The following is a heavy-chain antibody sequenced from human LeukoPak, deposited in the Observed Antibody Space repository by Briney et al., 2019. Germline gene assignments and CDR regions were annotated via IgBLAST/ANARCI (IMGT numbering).Heavy chain of an antibody. J-gene: IGHJ4*02. D-gene: IGHD4-17*01. CDR1: GFSLSSYA. Sequence: GGSLRLSCAASGFSLSSYAMTWVRQGPGKGLEWVSGISGSGGYTYHADSVKGRLTISRDNSNNTLYLQMNSLRAEDTAVYYCAKEPGATVTNSFDYWGQGTLVTVSS. CDR3: AKEPGATVTNSFDY. CDR2: ISGSGGYT. V-gene: IGHV3-23*01.